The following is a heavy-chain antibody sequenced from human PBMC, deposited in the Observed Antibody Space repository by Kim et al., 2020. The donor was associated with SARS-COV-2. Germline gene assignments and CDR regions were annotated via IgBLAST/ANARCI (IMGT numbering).Heavy chain of an antibody. CDR1: GFTFTSSA. D-gene: IGHD3-22*01. Sequence: SVKVSCKASGFTFTSSAVQWVRQARGQRLEWIGWIVVGSGNTNYAQKFQERVTITRDMSTSTAYMELSSLRSEDTAVYYCAAYRGGRITMIVVASPAQDAFDIWGQGTMVTVSS. CDR3: AAYRGGRITMIVVASPAQDAFDI. V-gene: IGHV1-58*01. J-gene: IGHJ3*02. CDR2: IVVGSGNT.